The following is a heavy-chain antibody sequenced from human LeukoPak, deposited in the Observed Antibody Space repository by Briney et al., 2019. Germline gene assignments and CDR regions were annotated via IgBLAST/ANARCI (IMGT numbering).Heavy chain of an antibody. CDR2: ITRDGSST. J-gene: IGHJ6*04. D-gene: IGHD3-16*01. CDR1: GFTFSSSW. V-gene: IGHV3-74*01. Sequence: GGSLRLSCAASGFTFSSSWMHWVRQAPGKGLVWVSRITRDGSSTIYADSVRGRFTTSRDNAKNTLYLQIDSLRDDDTAVYYCARDPGYESWSPFWGGMDVWGNGTTVIVSS. CDR3: ARDPGYESWSPFWGGMDV.